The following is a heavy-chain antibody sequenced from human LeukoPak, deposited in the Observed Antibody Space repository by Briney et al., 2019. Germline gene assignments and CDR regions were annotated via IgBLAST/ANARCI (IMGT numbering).Heavy chain of an antibody. J-gene: IGHJ4*02. CDR1: GFTFTTFA. Sequence: AGGSLRLSCAASGFTFTTFAMTWVRQAPGKGLEWVSAISANGDYTYYADSVKGRFTISRDNSKNTLYLQMNSLRAEDTAVYYCAKDRGYWGQGTLATVSS. V-gene: IGHV3-23*01. CDR2: ISANGDYT. CDR3: AKDRGY.